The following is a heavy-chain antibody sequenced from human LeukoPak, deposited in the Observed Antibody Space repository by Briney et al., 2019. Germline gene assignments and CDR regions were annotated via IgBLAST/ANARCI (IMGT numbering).Heavy chain of an antibody. CDR2: INHSGST. CDR1: GGSFSGYY. CDR3: ARGGFSGYGDSSGYYYLY. D-gene: IGHD3-22*01. V-gene: IGHV4-34*01. J-gene: IGHJ4*02. Sequence: PSETLSLTCAVYGGSFSGYYWSWIRQPPGKGLEWIGEINHSGSTNYNPSLKSRVTISVDTSKNQFSLKLSSVTAADTAVYYCARGGFSGYGDSSGYYYLYWGQGTLVTVSS.